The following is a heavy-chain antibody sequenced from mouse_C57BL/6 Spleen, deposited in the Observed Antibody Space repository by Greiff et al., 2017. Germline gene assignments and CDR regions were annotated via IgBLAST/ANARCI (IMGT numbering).Heavy chain of an antibody. CDR3: ARRGGSGLYYFDY. J-gene: IGHJ2*01. CDR2: IDPSDSYT. CDR1: GYTFTSYW. Sequence: QVQLQQPGAELVMPGASVKLSCKASGYTFTSYWMHWVKQRPGQGLEWIGEIDPSDSYTNYNQKFKGKSTLTVDKSSSTAYMQLSSLTSEDSAVYYCARRGGSGLYYFDYWGQGTTLTVSS. V-gene: IGHV1-69*01. D-gene: IGHD3-2*02.